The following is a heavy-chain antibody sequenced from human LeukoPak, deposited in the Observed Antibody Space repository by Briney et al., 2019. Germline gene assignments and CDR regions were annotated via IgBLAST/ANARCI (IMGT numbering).Heavy chain of an antibody. D-gene: IGHD4-23*01. CDR2: VYPGDSDT. CDR3: ARQLDYGGFGAFGI. V-gene: IGHV5-51*01. Sequence: GESLKISCKGSGYTFTNYWIHWVGQMPGKGLEWMGNVYPGDSDTRYSPSFQGQVTTSADKSITTTYLQWNSLKASDTAIYYCARQLDYGGFGAFGIWGQGTMVTVSS. J-gene: IGHJ3*02. CDR1: GYTFTNYW.